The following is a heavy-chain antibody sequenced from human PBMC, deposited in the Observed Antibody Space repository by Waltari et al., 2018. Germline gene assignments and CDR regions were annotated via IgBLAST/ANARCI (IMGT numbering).Heavy chain of an antibody. CDR2: ISASSAAI. Sequence: EVQLVESGGGLVQPGGSLRLSCAGSGFPFGVHSMHWIRQAPGKGLEWVSYISASSAAIYYADSVKGRFTISRDNAKNLLFLQMSNLGAEDMAVYYCATEPAPGAGINYWGQGILVTVSS. D-gene: IGHD6-19*01. CDR1: GFPFGVHS. J-gene: IGHJ4*02. CDR3: ATEPAPGAGINY. V-gene: IGHV3-48*01.